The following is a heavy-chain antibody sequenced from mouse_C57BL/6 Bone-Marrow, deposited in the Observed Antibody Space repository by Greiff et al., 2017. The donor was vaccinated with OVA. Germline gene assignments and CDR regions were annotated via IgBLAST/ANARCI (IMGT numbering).Heavy chain of an antibody. V-gene: IGHV1-64*01. Sequence: VQLQQPGAELVKPGASVKLSCKASGYTFTSYWMHWVKQRPGQGLEWIGMIHPNSGSTNYNEKFKSKATLTVDKSSSTAYMQLSSLTSEDSAVYYCARPDYYGSLPWFAYWGQGTLVTVSA. D-gene: IGHD1-1*01. CDR2: IHPNSGST. CDR1: GYTFTSYW. CDR3: ARPDYYGSLPWFAY. J-gene: IGHJ3*01.